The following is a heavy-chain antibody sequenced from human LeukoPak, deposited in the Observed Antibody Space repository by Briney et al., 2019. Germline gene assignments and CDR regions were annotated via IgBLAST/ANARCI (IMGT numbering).Heavy chain of an antibody. D-gene: IGHD4-17*01. V-gene: IGHV3-7*03. CDR1: GFTFSSYW. CDR2: IKQDGSEK. CDR3: AKDNGSGDNPLDY. Sequence: GGSLRLSCAASGFTFSSYWMSWVRQAPGKGLEWVGNIKQDGSEKYYVDSVKGRFTISRDNAKTSLYLPMNSPRAEDPALYYCAKDNGSGDNPLDYRGEGTLVTVSS. J-gene: IGHJ4*02.